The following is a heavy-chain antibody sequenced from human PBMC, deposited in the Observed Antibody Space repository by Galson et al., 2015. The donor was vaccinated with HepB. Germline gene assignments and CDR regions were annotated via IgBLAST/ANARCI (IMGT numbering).Heavy chain of an antibody. CDR2: IKQDGSEK. CDR1: GFTFSSYW. V-gene: IGHV3-7*01. D-gene: IGHD3-22*01. J-gene: IGHJ4*02. Sequence: SLRLSCAASGFTFSSYWMSWVRQAPGKGLEWVANIKQDGSEKYYVDSVKGRFTISRDNAKNSLYLQMNSLRAEDTAVYYCARANDSSGYYVDYWGQGTLVTVSS. CDR3: ARANDSSGYYVDY.